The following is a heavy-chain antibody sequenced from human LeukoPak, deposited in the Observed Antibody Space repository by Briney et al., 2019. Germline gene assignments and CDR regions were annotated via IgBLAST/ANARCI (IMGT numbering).Heavy chain of an antibody. Sequence: ASVKVSCKASGYTFTSYGISWVRQAPGQGLEWMGWISAYNGNTNYAQKLQGRVTMTTDTSTSTAYMELRSLRSDDTAVYYCARTQSSIVLQYFDWLPSYGYYYYMDVWGKGTTVTVSS. J-gene: IGHJ6*03. CDR1: GYTFTSYG. CDR3: ARTQSSIVLQYFDWLPSYGYYYYMDV. V-gene: IGHV1-18*01. D-gene: IGHD3-9*01. CDR2: ISAYNGNT.